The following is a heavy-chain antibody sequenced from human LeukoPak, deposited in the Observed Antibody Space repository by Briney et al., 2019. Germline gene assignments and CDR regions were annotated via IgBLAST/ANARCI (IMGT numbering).Heavy chain of an antibody. CDR3: ARVPSYGYEGNWFDP. V-gene: IGHV3-48*04. CDR2: ISGSGSAK. CDR1: GFTFSWYW. D-gene: IGHD5-18*01. J-gene: IGHJ5*02. Sequence: GGSLRLSCALSGFTFSWYWMAWVRQAPGKGLEWVSYISGSGSAKYYADSVEGRFTISRDNAKNSLYLQMNSLRAEDTAVYYCARVPSYGYEGNWFDPWGQGTLVTVSS.